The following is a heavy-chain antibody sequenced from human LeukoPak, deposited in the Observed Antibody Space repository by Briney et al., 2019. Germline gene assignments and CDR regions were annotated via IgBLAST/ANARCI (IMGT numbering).Heavy chain of an antibody. J-gene: IGHJ5*02. CDR2: INAGNGNT. V-gene: IGHV1-3*01. Sequence: GASVKVSCKASGYTFTSYAMHWVRQAPGQRLEWMGWINAGNGNTKYSQKFQGRVTITRDTSASTAYMELSGLRSEDTAVYYCARLALRQNWFDPWGQGTLVTVSS. D-gene: IGHD3-16*01. CDR1: GYTFTSYA. CDR3: ARLALRQNWFDP.